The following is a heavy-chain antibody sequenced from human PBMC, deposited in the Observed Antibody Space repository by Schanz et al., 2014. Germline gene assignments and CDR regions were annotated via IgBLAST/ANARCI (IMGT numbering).Heavy chain of an antibody. Sequence: QFQLVQSGAEVKKPGASVKVSCKASGYTFTSYAMNWVRQAPGQGLEWVGWINTNTGNPTYAQGFTGRFVFSLDTSVSTAYLQISSLKAEDTAVYYCARVRVTMVRGTFRARLYIDYWGQGTLVTVSS. CDR3: ARVRVTMVRGTFRARLYIDY. D-gene: IGHD3-10*01. CDR1: GYTFTSYA. V-gene: IGHV7-4-1*02. J-gene: IGHJ4*02. CDR2: INTNTGNP.